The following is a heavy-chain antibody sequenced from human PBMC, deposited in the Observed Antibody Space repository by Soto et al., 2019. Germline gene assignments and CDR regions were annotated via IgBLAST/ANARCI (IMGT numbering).Heavy chain of an antibody. V-gene: IGHV2-5*01. D-gene: IGHD1-26*01. J-gene: IGHJ4*02. CDR3: AHSDSVPCCYYFDS. Sequence: VATLVNPTQSLTITCTFSGFSLSSIGVAVGWIRQPPGKALECLALLYWNDDRRYSPSLKSRLTITKDTSKNQVVLTMTNMDPADTATYYCAHSDSVPCCYYFDSWGQGTLVTVSS. CDR1: GFSLSSIGVA. CDR2: LYWNDDR.